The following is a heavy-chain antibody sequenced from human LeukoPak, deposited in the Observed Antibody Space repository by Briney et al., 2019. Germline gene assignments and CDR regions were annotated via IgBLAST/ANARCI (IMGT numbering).Heavy chain of an antibody. CDR3: ARDGSGYSPYYFDY. D-gene: IGHD5-18*01. J-gene: IGHJ4*02. V-gene: IGHV3-23*01. CDR2: ISDTGATT. Sequence: PGGSLRLSCAGSGFTFSSYAMSWVRQAPGKGLEWVSAISDTGATTYDADSVKGRFTISRDNAKNSLYLQMNSLRAEDTAVYYCARDGSGYSPYYFDYWGQGTLVTVSS. CDR1: GFTFSSYA.